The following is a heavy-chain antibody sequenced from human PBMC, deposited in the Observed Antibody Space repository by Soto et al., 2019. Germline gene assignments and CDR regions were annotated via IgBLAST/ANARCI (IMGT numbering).Heavy chain of an antibody. J-gene: IGHJ4*02. Sequence: TSETLSLTCAVSGGSINSGGYSWSWIRQPPGKGLEWIGYIFHSGSTYYNPSLKSRVTISVDMSKNQFSLKLNSVTAADTAVYYCARFEAAAGLWDYWGQGTLVTVSS. CDR3: ARFEAAAGLWDY. V-gene: IGHV4-30-2*01. D-gene: IGHD6-13*01. CDR2: IFHSGST. CDR1: GGSINSGGYS.